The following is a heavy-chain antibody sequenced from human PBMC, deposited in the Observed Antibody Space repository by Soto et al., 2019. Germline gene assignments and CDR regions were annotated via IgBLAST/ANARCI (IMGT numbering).Heavy chain of an antibody. V-gene: IGHV3-64*01. D-gene: IGHD3-22*01. CDR2: ISSYGGST. CDR3: ARDPDSSGYYYFDY. Sequence: EVQLVESGGGLVQPGGSLRLSCAASGFTFSSYAMHWVRQAPGKGLEYVSAISSYGGSTYYANSVKGRFTISRDNSKNTLYLQMGSLRADVMAVYYCARDPDSSGYYYFDYWGQGTLVTVSS. J-gene: IGHJ4*02. CDR1: GFTFSSYA.